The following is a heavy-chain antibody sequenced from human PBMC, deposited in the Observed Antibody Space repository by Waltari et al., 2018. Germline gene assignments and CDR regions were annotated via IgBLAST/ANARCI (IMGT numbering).Heavy chain of an antibody. V-gene: IGHV3-30*02. J-gene: IGHJ3*02. D-gene: IGHD3-9*01. CDR2: IQNDGNKK. CDR3: AKAPYYDILSGYDAFDT. CDR1: GFTFRNYG. Sequence: QVQLVESGGGVVPPGGSLRLSCAASGFTFRNYGMHWVRQAPGQGLEWLAFIQNDGNKKHFADSVKGRFSISRDNSKNTLYLQITSLRAEDTAVYYCAKAPYYDILSGYDAFDTWGQGTMVTVSS.